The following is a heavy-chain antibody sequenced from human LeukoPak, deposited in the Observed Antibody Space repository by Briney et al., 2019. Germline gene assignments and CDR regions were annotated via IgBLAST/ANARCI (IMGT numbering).Heavy chain of an antibody. J-gene: IGHJ4*02. D-gene: IGHD2-15*01. CDR3: ARVPVVVAGKYYFDY. V-gene: IGHV1-46*01. CDR2: INPTGGST. CDR1: GYTFPSYF. Sequence: ASVKVSCKASGYTFPSYFMHWVRQAPGQGLEWMGIINPTGGSTTYAQKFQGRVTMTRDTSTSTVYMELSSLRSDDTAVYYCARVPVVVAGKYYFDYWGQGTLVTVSS.